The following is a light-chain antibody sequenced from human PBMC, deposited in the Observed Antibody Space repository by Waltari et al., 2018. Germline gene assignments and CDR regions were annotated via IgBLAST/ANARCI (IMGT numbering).Light chain of an antibody. Sequence: QSALTQAASVSGPPGQSITISCPRTSSDVGGYKSVSWYQQPPGKAPKVLIYDVTNRPSGVSNRFSGSKSGNTASLTISGLQAEDEADYYCSAYTRSGTYVFGTGTKVTVL. CDR1: SSDVGGYKS. J-gene: IGLJ1*01. V-gene: IGLV2-14*03. CDR2: DVT. CDR3: SAYTRSGTYV.